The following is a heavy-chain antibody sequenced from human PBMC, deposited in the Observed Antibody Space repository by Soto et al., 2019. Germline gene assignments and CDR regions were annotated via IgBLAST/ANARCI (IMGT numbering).Heavy chain of an antibody. CDR1: GGSISSYY. D-gene: IGHD1-20*01. J-gene: IGHJ6*02. Sequence: KPSETLSLTCTVSGGSISSYYWSWIRQPPGKGLEWIGYIYYSGSTNYNPSLKSRVAISVDTSKNQFSLKLSSVTAADTAVYYCAGAGTFLLYNWNGPTYYGMDVWGQGTTVTVSS. CDR2: IYYSGST. CDR3: AGAGTFLLYNWNGPTYYGMDV. V-gene: IGHV4-59*01.